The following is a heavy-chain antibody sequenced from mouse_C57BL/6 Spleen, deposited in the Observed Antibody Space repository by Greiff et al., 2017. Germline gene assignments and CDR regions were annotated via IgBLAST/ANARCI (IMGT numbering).Heavy chain of an antibody. CDR2: IDPSDSYT. Sequence: QVQLQQPGAELVMPGASVKLSCKASGYTFTSYWMHWVKQRPGQGLEWIGEIDPSDSYTNYNQKFKGKSTLTVDKSSSTAYMQLSSLTSEDSAVYCCARGGISRGFAYWGQGTLVTVSA. V-gene: IGHV1-69*01. CDR1: GYTFTSYW. J-gene: IGHJ3*01. CDR3: ARGGISRGFAY. D-gene: IGHD1-1*01.